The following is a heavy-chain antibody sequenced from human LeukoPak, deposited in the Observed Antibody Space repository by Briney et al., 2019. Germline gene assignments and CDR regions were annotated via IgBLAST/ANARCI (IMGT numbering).Heavy chain of an antibody. D-gene: IGHD3-10*01. V-gene: IGHV1-69*13. CDR1: GGTFSSYA. Sequence: GASVKVSCKASGGTFSSYAISWVRQAPGQGLEWMGGIIPIFGTANYAQKFQGRVTITADESTSTAYMELSSLRSEDTAVYYCATYFYGSGNFDYWGQGTLVTVSS. CDR2: IIPIFGTA. J-gene: IGHJ4*02. CDR3: ATYFYGSGNFDY.